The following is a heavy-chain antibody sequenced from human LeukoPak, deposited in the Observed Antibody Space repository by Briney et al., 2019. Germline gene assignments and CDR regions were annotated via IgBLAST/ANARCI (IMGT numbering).Heavy chain of an antibody. V-gene: IGHV1-2*02. CDR3: ARARGVRGILHLNFFDS. Sequence: ASVKVSCKASAYTFTGYYLHWVRQAPGQGLEWMGWINPNSGGTNYAQEFQGRVTMTRDTSISTAYMELSGLRSDDTAVYYCARARGVRGILHLNFFDSWGQGTLVTLSS. J-gene: IGHJ4*02. CDR1: AYTFTGYY. CDR2: INPNSGGT. D-gene: IGHD3-10*01.